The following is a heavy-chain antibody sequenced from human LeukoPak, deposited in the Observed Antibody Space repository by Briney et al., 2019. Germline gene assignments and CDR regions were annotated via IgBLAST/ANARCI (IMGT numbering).Heavy chain of an antibody. CDR1: GFTFSSYG. CDR3: ARDRNYGDPLDY. D-gene: IGHD4-17*01. J-gene: IGHJ4*02. V-gene: IGHV3-30*02. CDR2: IRYDGSNK. Sequence: GGSLRLSCAASGFTFSSYGMHWVRQAPGKGLEWVAFIRYDGSNKYYADSVKGRFTISRDNAKNTLYLQMNSLRAEDTAVYYCARDRNYGDPLDYWGQGTLVTVSS.